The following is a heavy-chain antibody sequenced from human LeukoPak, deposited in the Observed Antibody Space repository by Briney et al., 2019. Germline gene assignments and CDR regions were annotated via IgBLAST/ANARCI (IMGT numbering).Heavy chain of an antibody. J-gene: IGHJ6*03. V-gene: IGHV1-8*03. Sequence: GASVKVSCKASGYTFTSYDINWVRQATGQGLEWMGWMNPNSGNTAYAQNFQGRVTITRNTSISTAYMELSSLRSEDTAVYYCAKGSDGYKFYQYHYMDVWGKGTTVTISS. CDR3: AKGSDGYKFYQYHYMDV. CDR2: MNPNSGNT. D-gene: IGHD5-24*01. CDR1: GYTFTSYD.